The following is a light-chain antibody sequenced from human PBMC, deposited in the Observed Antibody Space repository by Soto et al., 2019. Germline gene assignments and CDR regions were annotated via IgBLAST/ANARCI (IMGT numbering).Light chain of an antibody. Sequence: EIVLSQSPDTLSLSPGERATLSCRASQRVTNSYLAWYQQKPGQAPRLLIFGASSRATGIPDRFSGSGAGTDFTLTISSLEPEDFAIYFCHQYGTSPRTLGPGTKVEF. CDR2: GAS. J-gene: IGKJ1*01. CDR1: QRVTNSY. CDR3: HQYGTSPRT. V-gene: IGKV3-20*01.